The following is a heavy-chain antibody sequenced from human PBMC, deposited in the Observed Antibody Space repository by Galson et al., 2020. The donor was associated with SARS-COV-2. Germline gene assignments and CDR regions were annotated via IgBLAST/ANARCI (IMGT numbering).Heavy chain of an antibody. J-gene: IGHJ5*02. Sequence: ASVKVSCKASGYTFTNYDINWVRQATGEGLEWMGWMNHKSGNTGYVQKFQGRVTMTRDTSTSTAYMELSSLRSEDTAVYYCARVWERGFSYGNWFDPWGQGTLVTVSS. CDR1: GYTFTNYD. V-gene: IGHV1-8*01. D-gene: IGHD5-18*01. CDR2: MNHKSGNT. CDR3: ARVWERGFSYGNWFDP.